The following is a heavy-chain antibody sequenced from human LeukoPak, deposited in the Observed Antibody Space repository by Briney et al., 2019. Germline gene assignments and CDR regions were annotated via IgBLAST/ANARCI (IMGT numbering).Heavy chain of an antibody. CDR2: ITSAGENT. V-gene: IGHV3-23*01. CDR1: EFTFRIYA. J-gene: IGHJ4*02. D-gene: IGHD3-22*01. CDR3: AKDRPNYYGSNGHYYRRDGDY. Sequence: GGSLRLSXAASEFTFRIYAMSWVRQAPGKGLEWVSSITSAGENTFYTGSVKGRFTISRDNSRNTLYLQMNSLRAEDTAIYYCAKDRPNYYGSNGHYYRRDGDYWGQGTLVTVSS.